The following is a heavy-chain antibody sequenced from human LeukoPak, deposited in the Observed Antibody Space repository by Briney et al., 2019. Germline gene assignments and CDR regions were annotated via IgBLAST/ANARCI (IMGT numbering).Heavy chain of an antibody. CDR3: ARAVGATTAFDS. D-gene: IGHD1-26*01. CDR1: GGSISSGGYY. CDR2: IYFSGST. Sequence: PSQTLSLTCTVSGGSISSGGYYWSWLHQHPWKGLEWIGYIYFSGSTYYNPSLGSRLTISLDTSKNQFSLNLKSVTAADTAVYLCARAVGATTAFDSWGQGTLVTVSS. V-gene: IGHV4-31*03. J-gene: IGHJ4*02.